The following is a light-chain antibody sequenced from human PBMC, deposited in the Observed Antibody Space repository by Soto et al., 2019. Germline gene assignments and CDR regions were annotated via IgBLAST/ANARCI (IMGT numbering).Light chain of an antibody. Sequence: EIVLTQSPGTLSLSPGERATLSCRASQSVGNNYLAWYQQKPGQAPRLLIFGASSRATGIPDRFSGSGSGTDFTLTISGLEPEDFAVYYCQQYATSPTTFGQGPRLAIK. CDR1: QSVGNNY. CDR2: GAS. CDR3: QQYATSPTT. V-gene: IGKV3-20*01. J-gene: IGKJ5*01.